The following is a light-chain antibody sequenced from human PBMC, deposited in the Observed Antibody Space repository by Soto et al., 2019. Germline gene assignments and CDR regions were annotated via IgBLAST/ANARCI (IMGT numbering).Light chain of an antibody. CDR1: QSVSSSY. V-gene: IGKV3D-20*02. CDR3: QQRSNWPWT. Sequence: EIVLTQSPATLSLSPGERATLSCRASQSVSSSYLAWYQQKPGQAPRLLIYGASSRATGIPDRFSGSGSGTDFTLTISRLEPEDFALYYCQQRSNWPWTFGQGSKVDIK. CDR2: GAS. J-gene: IGKJ1*01.